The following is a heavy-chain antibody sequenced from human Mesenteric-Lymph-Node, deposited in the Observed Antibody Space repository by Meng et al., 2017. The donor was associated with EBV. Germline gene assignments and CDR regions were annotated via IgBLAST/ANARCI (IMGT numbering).Heavy chain of an antibody. CDR3: ARVDIVATVFDY. J-gene: IGHJ4*02. V-gene: IGHV1-69*01. D-gene: IGHD5-12*01. Sequence: QVQLVQSGARVKKPGSSVKVSCKASGGNFNSYAISWVRQAPGQGLEWMGGIIPIFGTANYAQKFQGRVTITADESTSTAYMELSSLRSEDTAVYYCARVDIVATVFDYWGQGTLVTVSS. CDR1: GGNFNSYA. CDR2: IIPIFGTA.